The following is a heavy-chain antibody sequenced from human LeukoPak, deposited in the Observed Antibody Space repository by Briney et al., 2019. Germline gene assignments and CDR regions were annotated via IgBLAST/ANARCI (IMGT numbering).Heavy chain of an antibody. CDR3: ARSSTNSSSWSYYFDY. CDR1: GGSFSDDN. J-gene: IGHJ4*02. V-gene: IGHV4-34*01. CDR2: INHSGST. Sequence: PSETLSLTCAVYGGSFSDDNWSWIRQSPGTGLGWIGEINHSGSTNYNLSLKSRVTISIDTSKNQFSLKLSSVTAADTAVYYCARSSTNSSSWSYYFDYWGQGTLVTVSS. D-gene: IGHD6-13*01.